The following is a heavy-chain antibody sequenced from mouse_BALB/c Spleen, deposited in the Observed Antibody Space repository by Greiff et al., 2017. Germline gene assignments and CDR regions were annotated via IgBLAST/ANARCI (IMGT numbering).Heavy chain of an antibody. J-gene: IGHJ4*01. D-gene: IGHD2-4*01. V-gene: IGHV5-12-2*01. CDR2: ISNGGGST. CDR1: GFTFSSYT. CDR3: ARHGGLPHYYAMDY. Sequence: EVQVVESGGGLVQPGGSLKLSCAASGFTFSSYTMSWVRQTPEKRLEWVAYISNGGGSTYYPDTVKGRFTISRDNAKNTLYLQMSSLKSEDTAMYYCARHGGLPHYYAMDYWGQGTSVTVSS.